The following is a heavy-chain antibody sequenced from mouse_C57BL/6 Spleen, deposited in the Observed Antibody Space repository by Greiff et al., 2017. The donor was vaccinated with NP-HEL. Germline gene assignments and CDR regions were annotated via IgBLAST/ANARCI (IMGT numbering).Heavy chain of an antibody. CDR2: IDPSDSET. V-gene: IGHV1-52*01. Sequence: VQLQQPGAELVRPGSSVKLSCKASGYTFTSYWMHWVKQRPIQGLEWIGNIDPSDSETHYNQKFKDKATLTVDKSSSTAYMQLSSLTSEDSAVYYCARADGYYPYFDVWGTGTTVTVSS. J-gene: IGHJ1*03. CDR1: GYTFTSYW. D-gene: IGHD2-3*01. CDR3: ARADGYYPYFDV.